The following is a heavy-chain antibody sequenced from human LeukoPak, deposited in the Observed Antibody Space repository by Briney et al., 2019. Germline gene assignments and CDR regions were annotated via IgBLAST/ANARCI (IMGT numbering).Heavy chain of an antibody. V-gene: IGHV4-4*07. J-gene: IGHJ5*02. CDR1: GGSISSYY. CDR2: IYYSGST. CDR3: AKGERWGVPATSNDH. D-gene: IGHD1-26*01. Sequence: SETLSLTCTVSGGSISSYYWSWIRQPAGKGLEWIGRIYYSGSTYYNPSLKSRVTISVDTSKNQFSLKLSSVTAADTALYYCAKGERWGVPATSNDHWGQGTLVTVSS.